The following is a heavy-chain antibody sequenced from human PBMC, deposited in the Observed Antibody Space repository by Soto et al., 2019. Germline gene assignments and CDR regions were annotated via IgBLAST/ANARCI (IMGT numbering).Heavy chain of an antibody. CDR3: ARGEPTPVPGVYFDY. V-gene: IGHV4-34*01. CDR1: GGSFSGYY. CDR2: INHSGST. J-gene: IGHJ4*02. D-gene: IGHD4-4*01. Sequence: SETLSLTCAVYGGSFSGYYWSWIRQPPGKGLEWIGEINHSGSTNYNPSIKSRVTISVDTSKNQFSLKLSSVTAADTAVYYCARGEPTPVPGVYFDYWGQGTLVTVSS.